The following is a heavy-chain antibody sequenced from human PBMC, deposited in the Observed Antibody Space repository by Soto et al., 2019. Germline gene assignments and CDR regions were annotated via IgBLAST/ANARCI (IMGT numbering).Heavy chain of an antibody. CDR3: AKDQFDY. Sequence: GGSLRLSCAASGFTFSSYGMHWVRQAPGKGLEWVAVISYGGSNKYYTDSVKGRFTISRDNSKNTLYLQMNSLRAEDTAVYYCAKDQFDYWGQGTLVTVSS. V-gene: IGHV3-30*18. J-gene: IGHJ4*02. CDR2: ISYGGSNK. CDR1: GFTFSSYG.